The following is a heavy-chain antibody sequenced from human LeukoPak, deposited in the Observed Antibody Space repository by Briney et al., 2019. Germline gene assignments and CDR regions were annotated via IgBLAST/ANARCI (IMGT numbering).Heavy chain of an antibody. J-gene: IGHJ4*02. Sequence: AGGSLRLFCAASGFTFSSYGMHWVRHAPGKGLEGVAVIGYDGSKKYYADSVKGRFTISRDNSKNTLYLKMNSLRAEDTAVYYCARLDSSGWYVSLDYWGQGTLVTVSS. D-gene: IGHD6-19*01. V-gene: IGHV3-33*01. CDR1: GFTFSSYG. CDR3: ARLDSSGWYVSLDY. CDR2: IGYDGSKK.